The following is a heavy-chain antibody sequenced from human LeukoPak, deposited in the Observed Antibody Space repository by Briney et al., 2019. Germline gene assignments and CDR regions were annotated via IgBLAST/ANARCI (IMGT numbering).Heavy chain of an antibody. J-gene: IGHJ4*02. CDR2: ISTSSTSI. CDR3: ARDKQWGILWDH. CDR1: GFTFSDYY. V-gene: IGHV3-11*01. D-gene: IGHD3-16*01. Sequence: GGSLRRSCTASGFTFSDYYMSWLRQAPGKGREWRAYISTSSTSIHYGDSVKGRFTVSRDNAKNPLYLQMNSLRADDTAVYYCARDKQWGILWDHWGQGALVTVSS.